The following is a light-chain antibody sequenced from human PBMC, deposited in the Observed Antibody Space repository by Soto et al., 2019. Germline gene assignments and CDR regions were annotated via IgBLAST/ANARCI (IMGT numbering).Light chain of an antibody. CDR1: SSDVGSFSL. V-gene: IGLV2-23*02. CDR2: EIS. CDR3: CSYAGSSTWV. Sequence: QSALIQPASVSGSPGQSITISCTGTSSDVGSFSLVSWYQQNPGKAPKLILYEISKWPSGVSNRFSGSKSGNTATLTISGLQAEDEADYYCCSYAGSSTWVFGGGTKLTVL. J-gene: IGLJ3*02.